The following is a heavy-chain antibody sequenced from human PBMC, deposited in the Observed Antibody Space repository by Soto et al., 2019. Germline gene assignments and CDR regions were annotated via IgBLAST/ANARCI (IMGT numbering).Heavy chain of an antibody. CDR2: IYYSGST. J-gene: IGHJ6*02. Sequence: SETLSLTCTVSGGSISSGGYYWSWIRQHPGKGLEWIGYIYYSGSTYYNPSLKSRVTISVDTSKNQFSLKLSSVTAADTAVYYCAAGGKSSPYGSGSYYYYYGMDVWGQGTTVTVSS. V-gene: IGHV4-31*03. D-gene: IGHD3-10*01. CDR3: AAGGKSSPYGSGSYYYYYGMDV. CDR1: GGSISSGGYY.